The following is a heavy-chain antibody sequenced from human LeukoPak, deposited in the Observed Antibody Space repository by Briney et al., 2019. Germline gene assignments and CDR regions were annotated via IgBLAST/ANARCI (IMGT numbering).Heavy chain of an antibody. CDR3: ARQFGDY. CDR1: GFPVSSTY. CDR2: IYSGGNT. D-gene: IGHD3-10*01. V-gene: IGHV3-53*01. J-gene: IGHJ4*02. Sequence: QPGGSLRLSCAASGFPVSSTYMSWVRQAPGKGLEWVSVIYSGGNTYYADSVKGRFTISRDNSKNTLYLQMNSLRVEDTAVYYCARQFGDYWGQGTLVTVSS.